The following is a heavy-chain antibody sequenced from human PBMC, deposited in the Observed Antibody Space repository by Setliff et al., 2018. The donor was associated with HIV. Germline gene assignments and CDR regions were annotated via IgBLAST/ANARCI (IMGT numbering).Heavy chain of an antibody. J-gene: IGHJ6*03. V-gene: IGHV4-39*01. CDR2: IYYSGST. CDR1: GGSISSSSYY. D-gene: IGHD5-12*01. CDR3: ARQGGYSGYGFYYYYYYMDV. Sequence: SETLSLTCTVSGGSISSSSYYWGWIRQPPGKGLEWIGSIYYSGSTYYNPSLKSRVTISVDTYKNQFSLKLSSVTAADTAVYYCARQGGYSGYGFYYYYYYMDVWGKGTTVTVSS.